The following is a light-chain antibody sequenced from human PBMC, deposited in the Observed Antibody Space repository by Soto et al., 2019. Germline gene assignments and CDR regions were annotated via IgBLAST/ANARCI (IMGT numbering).Light chain of an antibody. CDR2: AAS. V-gene: IGKV3-15*01. CDR1: QSVSRN. Sequence: RTQSPPTLSESQGERATLPCRASQSVSRNLAWYQQQPGQAPRLLIYAASTRATGIPARFSGSGSGTDFTLTICSLQSDDFPVYSSHPYNLRTRXAGRT. CDR3: HPYNLRTR. J-gene: IGKJ4*01.